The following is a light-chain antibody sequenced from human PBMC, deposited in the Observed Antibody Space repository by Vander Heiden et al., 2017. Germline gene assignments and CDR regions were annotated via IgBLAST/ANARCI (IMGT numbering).Light chain of an antibody. J-gene: IGKJ1*01. CDR2: GAS. CDR3: QQYNNWPRT. V-gene: IGKV3-15*01. CDR1: QSVSSN. Sequence: DIVMTQSPATLSVSPGERATLSCRASQSVSSNLAWYQQKPGQAPRLLIYGASTRATGIPARFSGSGSGTEFTLTISSLQSEDFAVYYCQQYNNWPRTFRQGTKVEIK.